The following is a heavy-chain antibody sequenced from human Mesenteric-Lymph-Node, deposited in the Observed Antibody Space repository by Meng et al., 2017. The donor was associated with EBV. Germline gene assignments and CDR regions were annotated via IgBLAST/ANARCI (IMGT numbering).Heavy chain of an antibody. D-gene: IGHD3-22*01. Sequence: EVQLLESGGGLVQPGGSQGLSCAASGFTFSSYAMSWVRQAPGKGLEWVSAISGSGGSTYYADSVKGRFTISRDNSKNTLYLQMNSLRAEDTAVYYCAKGRQHNYYDSSGLDYWGQGTLVTVAS. CDR1: GFTFSSYA. V-gene: IGHV3-23*01. CDR3: AKGRQHNYYDSSGLDY. J-gene: IGHJ4*02. CDR2: ISGSGGST.